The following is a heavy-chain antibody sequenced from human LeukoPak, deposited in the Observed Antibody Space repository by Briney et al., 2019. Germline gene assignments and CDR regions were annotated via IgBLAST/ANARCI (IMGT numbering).Heavy chain of an antibody. CDR1: GFTFRSHA. D-gene: IGHD2-21*01. V-gene: IGHV3-23*01. CDR3: AKDFRIGYSAHFDY. CDR2: IYENGGTT. Sequence: GGSLRLSCVGSGFTFRSHAMSWVRQAPEKGLEFVSGIYENGGTTYYADSVKGRFSISRDNSKNTLYLQMDSLRGEDTAVYYCAKDFRIGYSAHFDYWGQGAPVTVSS. J-gene: IGHJ4*02.